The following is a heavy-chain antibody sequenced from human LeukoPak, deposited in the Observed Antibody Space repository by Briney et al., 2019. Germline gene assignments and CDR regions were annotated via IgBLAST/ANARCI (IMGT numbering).Heavy chain of an antibody. J-gene: IGHJ4*02. V-gene: IGHV1-2*02. CDR2: INPNAGGT. D-gene: IGHD4-17*01. Sequence: ASVKVSCKASGYTFSDYYMHWVRQAPGQGFEWMGWINPNAGGTNYAQKFQGRVTMTRDTSISTAYMELSRLRSDDTAVYYCATPYGDYVNSDYWGQGTLVSVSS. CDR3: ATPYGDYVNSDY. CDR1: GYTFSDYY.